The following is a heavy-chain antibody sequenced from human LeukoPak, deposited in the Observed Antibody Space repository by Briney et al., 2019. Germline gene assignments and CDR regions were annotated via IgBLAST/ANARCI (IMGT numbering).Heavy chain of an antibody. CDR3: ARVVVPAAIRSNYYYYMDV. Sequence: AASVKVSCKASGYTFTSYDINWVRQATGQGLEWMGWMNPNSGNTGYAQKFQGRVTMTRNTPISTAYMELSSLRSEDTAVYYCARVVVPAAIRSNYYYYMDVWGKGTTVTVSS. J-gene: IGHJ6*03. V-gene: IGHV1-8*02. CDR2: MNPNSGNT. D-gene: IGHD2-2*01. CDR1: GYTFTSYD.